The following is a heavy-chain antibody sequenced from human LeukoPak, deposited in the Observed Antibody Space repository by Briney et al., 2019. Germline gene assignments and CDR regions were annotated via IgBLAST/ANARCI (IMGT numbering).Heavy chain of an antibody. CDR1: GGTFSSYA. J-gene: IGHJ4*02. Sequence: GASVKVSCKASGGTFSSYAISWVRQAPGQGLEWMGGIIPIFGTANYAQKFQGRVTITADESTSTAYMELSSLRAEDMALYYCAKEDCSSTSCYIGYWGQGTLVTVSS. D-gene: IGHD2-2*02. V-gene: IGHV1-69*13. CDR3: AKEDCSSTSCYIGY. CDR2: IIPIFGTA.